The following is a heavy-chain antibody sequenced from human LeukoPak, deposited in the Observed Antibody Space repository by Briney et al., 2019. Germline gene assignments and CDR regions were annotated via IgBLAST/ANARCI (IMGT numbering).Heavy chain of an antibody. V-gene: IGHV1-69*01. CDR1: GGTFISYA. CDR2: IIPIFGTA. Sequence: SVKVSCKASGGTFISYAISWVRQAPGQGLEWMGGIIPIFGTANYAQKFQGRVTITADESTSTAYMELSSLRSEDTAVYYCARDVNDYGDYGFDYWGQGTLVTVSS. CDR3: ARDVNDYGDYGFDY. D-gene: IGHD4-17*01. J-gene: IGHJ4*02.